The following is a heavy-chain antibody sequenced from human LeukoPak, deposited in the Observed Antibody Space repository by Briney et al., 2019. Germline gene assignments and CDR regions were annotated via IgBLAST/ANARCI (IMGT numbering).Heavy chain of an antibody. Sequence: GESLKISCKGSGYSFTSYWIGWVRQMPGKGLEWMGIIYPGDSGTRYSPSFQGQVTISADKSISTAYLQWSSLKASDTAMYYCARHPATVTQLGYYGMDVWGQGTTVTVSS. D-gene: IGHD4-17*01. V-gene: IGHV5-51*01. J-gene: IGHJ6*02. CDR2: IYPGDSGT. CDR1: GYSFTSYW. CDR3: ARHPATVTQLGYYGMDV.